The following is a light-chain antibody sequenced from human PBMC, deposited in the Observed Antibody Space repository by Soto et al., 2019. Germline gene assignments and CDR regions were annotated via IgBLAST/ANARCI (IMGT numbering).Light chain of an antibody. CDR3: QHRSSWPRN. CDR1: QSVSSY. J-gene: IGKJ4*01. V-gene: IGKV3-11*01. Sequence: TVSTQSPASLSLSPGERATLYCRASQSVSSYLAWYQQKPAQAPRLLIYHASNTASGIPPRFSGTRSGTNFTLTISGLDPEDFAVNSCQHRSSWPRNFGGGTKVDI. CDR2: HAS.